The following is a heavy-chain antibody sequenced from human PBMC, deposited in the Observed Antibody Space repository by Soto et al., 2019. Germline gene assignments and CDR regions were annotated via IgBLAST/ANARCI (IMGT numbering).Heavy chain of an antibody. CDR3: AKGTVTTLQGVFGY. Sequence: GGSLRLSCAASGFTFSSYGMHWVRQAPGKGLEWVAVICGGGSSKYYADSVKGRFTISRDNSKNTLYLQMNSLRAEDTAVCYCAKGTVTTLQGVFGYWGQGTLVTVSS. J-gene: IGHJ4*02. V-gene: IGHV3-33*06. CDR1: GFTFSSYG. D-gene: IGHD4-4*01. CDR2: ICGGGSSK.